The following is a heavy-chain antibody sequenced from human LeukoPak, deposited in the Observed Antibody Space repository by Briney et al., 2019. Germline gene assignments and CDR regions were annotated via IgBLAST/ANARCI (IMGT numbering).Heavy chain of an antibody. Sequence: GGSLRLPCAASGFTFSSYAMHWVRQAPGKGLEWVAVISYDGSNKYYADSVKGRFTISRDNSKNTLYLQMNSLRAEDTAVYYCARADQPNYYGSGSYLDYWGQGTLVTVSS. CDR2: ISYDGSNK. CDR1: GFTFSSYA. V-gene: IGHV3-30-3*01. J-gene: IGHJ4*02. CDR3: ARADQPNYYGSGSYLDY. D-gene: IGHD3-10*01.